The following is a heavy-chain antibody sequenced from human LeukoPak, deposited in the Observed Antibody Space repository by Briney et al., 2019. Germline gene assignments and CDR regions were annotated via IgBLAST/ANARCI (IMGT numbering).Heavy chain of an antibody. D-gene: IGHD1-1*01. CDR2: IIPILDIA. J-gene: IGHJ3*02. Sequence: SVKVSCKASGGTFSSYAISWVRQAPGQGLEWMGRIIPILDIANYAQKFQGRVTITADKSTSTAYMELSSLRSEDTAVYYCTIFVTGSAFDIWGQGTMVTVSS. CDR3: TIFVTGSAFDI. V-gene: IGHV1-69*04. CDR1: GGTFSSYA.